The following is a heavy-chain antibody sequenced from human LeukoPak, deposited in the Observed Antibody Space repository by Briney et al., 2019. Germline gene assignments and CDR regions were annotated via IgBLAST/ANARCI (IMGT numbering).Heavy chain of an antibody. CDR3: ARESGALRGYSSGL. CDR1: GFSFSSYA. V-gene: IGHV3-30-3*01. J-gene: IGHJ4*02. D-gene: IGHD5-18*01. CDR2: TTSDESNK. Sequence: GGSLRLSCAASGFSFSSYAMHWVRQAAGKGLEWVAITTSDESNKHYADSVKGRFTISRDNSKNTLYLQMDSLRAEDTAVYYCARESGALRGYSSGLWGQGTLVTVSS.